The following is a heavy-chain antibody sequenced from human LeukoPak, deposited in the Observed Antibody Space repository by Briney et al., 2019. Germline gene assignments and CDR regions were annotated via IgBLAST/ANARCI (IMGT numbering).Heavy chain of an antibody. Sequence: PSETLSLTCTVSGGSISSYYWSWIRKPPGRGLEWIGYIDYSGSTNYNPSLKSRVTISVDTSKNRFSLKLSSVTAADTAVYYCAGGYKYAYYYYYYMDVWGKGTTVTVSS. V-gene: IGHV4-59*01. J-gene: IGHJ6*03. D-gene: IGHD5-24*01. CDR2: IDYSGST. CDR1: GGSISSYY. CDR3: AGGYKYAYYYYYYMDV.